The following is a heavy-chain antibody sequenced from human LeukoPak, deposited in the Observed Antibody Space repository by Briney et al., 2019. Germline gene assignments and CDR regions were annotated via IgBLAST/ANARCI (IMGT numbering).Heavy chain of an antibody. D-gene: IGHD6-19*01. V-gene: IGHV4-59*08. Sequence: PSETLSLTCTVSGGSISTYWTWIRQPPGKGLEWIGYIYYTGATSYNPSLKSRVIISVDTSKEQFSLKLTSVTAADTAVYYCARYGGSGWVIDNWGQGTLVTVSS. CDR2: IYYTGAT. J-gene: IGHJ4*02. CDR1: GGSISTY. CDR3: ARYGGSGWVIDN.